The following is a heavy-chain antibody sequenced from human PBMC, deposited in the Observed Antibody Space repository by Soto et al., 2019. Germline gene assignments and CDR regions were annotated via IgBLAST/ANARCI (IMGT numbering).Heavy chain of an antibody. D-gene: IGHD6-13*01. CDR3: ARGIAASDDHYYYYYYMDV. CDR1: GGSISSYY. Sequence: SETLSLTCTVSGGSISSYYWSWIRQPPGKGLEWIGYIYYSGSTNYNPSLKSRVTISVDTSKNQFSLKLSSVTAADTAVYYCARGIAASDDHYYYYYYMDVWGKGTTVTVSS. J-gene: IGHJ6*03. CDR2: IYYSGST. V-gene: IGHV4-59*01.